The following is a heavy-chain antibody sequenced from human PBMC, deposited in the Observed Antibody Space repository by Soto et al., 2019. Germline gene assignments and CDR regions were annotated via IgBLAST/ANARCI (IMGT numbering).Heavy chain of an antibody. CDR3: ARTGITGTGQPENFDY. CDR1: GGSISSGGYS. D-gene: IGHD1-20*01. J-gene: IGHJ4*02. V-gene: IGHV4-30-2*01. CDR2: IYHSGST. Sequence: SETLSLTCAVSGGSISSGGYSWSWIRQPPWKGLEWIGYIYHSGSTYYNPSLKSRVTISVDRSKNQFSLKLSSVTAADTAVYYCARTGITGTGQPENFDYWGQGTLVTVSS.